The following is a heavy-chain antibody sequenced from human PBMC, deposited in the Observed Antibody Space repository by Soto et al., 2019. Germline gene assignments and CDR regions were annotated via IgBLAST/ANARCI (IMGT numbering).Heavy chain of an antibody. D-gene: IGHD1-7*01. Sequence: GGSLRLSCAASGFTFSSYAMHWVRQAPGKGLEWVAVISYDGSNKYYADSVKGRFTISRDNSKNTLYLQMNSLRAEDTAVYYCARGKYNWNYRLYDYYGMDVWGQGTTVTVSS. CDR1: GFTFSSYA. V-gene: IGHV3-30-3*01. J-gene: IGHJ6*02. CDR3: ARGKYNWNYRLYDYYGMDV. CDR2: ISYDGSNK.